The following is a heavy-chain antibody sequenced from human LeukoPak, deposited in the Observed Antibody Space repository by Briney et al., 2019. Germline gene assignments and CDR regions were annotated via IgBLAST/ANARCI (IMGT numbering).Heavy chain of an antibody. Sequence: PGGSLRLSCAASGFILSTYWMSWVRQAPGKGLEWVASIKEGGSETYYVDSVKGRFTISRDSAKNSLYLHMNSLRAEDTAIYYCARGYDTRGTLPWGQGTLVTVSS. CDR1: GFILSTYW. J-gene: IGHJ4*02. CDR3: ARGYDTRGTLP. V-gene: IGHV3-7*02. CDR2: IKEGGSET. D-gene: IGHD3-22*01.